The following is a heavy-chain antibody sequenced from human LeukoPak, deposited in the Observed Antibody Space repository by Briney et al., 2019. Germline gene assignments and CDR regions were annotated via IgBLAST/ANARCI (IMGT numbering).Heavy chain of an antibody. D-gene: IGHD2-2*01. V-gene: IGHV3-7*03. CDR3: ARDFRYCSSTSCYEGYYFDY. Sequence: GGSLRLSCAASGFTFSSYWMSWVRQAPGKGLEWVANIKQDGSEKYYVDSVQGRFTISRDNAKNSLYLQMNSLRAEDTAVYYCARDFRYCSSTSCYEGYYFDYWGQGTLVTVSS. J-gene: IGHJ4*02. CDR1: GFTFSSYW. CDR2: IKQDGSEK.